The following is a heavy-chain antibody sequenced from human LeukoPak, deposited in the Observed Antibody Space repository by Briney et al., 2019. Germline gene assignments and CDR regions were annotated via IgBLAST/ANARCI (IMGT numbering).Heavy chain of an antibody. Sequence: NPSDTLSLTCAVYGGSLSGYYWSWLRQSPGKGLEWIGETNHSGRTNYNPSLKSRVTISVATSTKQFALRLSSVTAADTAVYYCARKGGGQLVNTRRWFDPWGQGSLVSVSS. D-gene: IGHD1-1*01. CDR3: ARKGGGQLVNTRRWFDP. CDR2: TNHSGRT. V-gene: IGHV4-34*01. CDR1: GGSLSGYY. J-gene: IGHJ5*02.